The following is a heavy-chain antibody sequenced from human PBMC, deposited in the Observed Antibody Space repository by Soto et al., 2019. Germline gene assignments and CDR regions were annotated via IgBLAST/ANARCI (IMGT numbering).Heavy chain of an antibody. Sequence: SETLSLTCTVSGGSISSYYWSWIRQPPGKGLEWIGYIYYSGSTNYNPSLKSRVTISVDTSKNQFSLKLSSVTAADTAVYYCARGRPGYVGATPGVFDYWGQGTLVTVSS. CDR2: IYYSGST. V-gene: IGHV4-59*01. D-gene: IGHD1-26*01. CDR3: ARGRPGYVGATPGVFDY. CDR1: GGSISSYY. J-gene: IGHJ4*02.